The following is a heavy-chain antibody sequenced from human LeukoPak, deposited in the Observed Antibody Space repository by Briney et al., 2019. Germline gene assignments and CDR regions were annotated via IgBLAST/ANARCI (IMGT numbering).Heavy chain of an antibody. J-gene: IGHJ5*02. V-gene: IGHV4-59*01. CDR3: AREHVAYSSSWYGFDP. D-gene: IGHD6-13*01. CDR1: YY. Sequence: YYXXWIRQPPXKGLEWIGYIYYSGSTNYNPSLKSRVTISVDTSRNQFSLKLSSVTAADTAVYYCAREHVAYSSSWYGFDPWGQGTLVTVSS. CDR2: IYYSGST.